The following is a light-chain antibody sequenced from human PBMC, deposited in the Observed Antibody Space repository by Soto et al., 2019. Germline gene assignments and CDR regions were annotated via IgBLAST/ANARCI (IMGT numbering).Light chain of an antibody. V-gene: IGLV1-40*01. Sequence: QSVLTQPPSVSVAPGQRVTISCTGSSSNIGANYDVHWYKQLPGTAPKILIYGNTNRPSGLPDRFSGSKSGTSASLAITGLQPEDESDYYCQSYDSSLRGSVFGTGTKVTVL. CDR3: QSYDSSLRGSV. CDR1: SSNIGANYD. J-gene: IGLJ2*01. CDR2: GNT.